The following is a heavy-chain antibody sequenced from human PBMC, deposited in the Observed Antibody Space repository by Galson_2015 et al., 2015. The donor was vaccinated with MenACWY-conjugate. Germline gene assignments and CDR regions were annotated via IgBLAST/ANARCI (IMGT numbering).Heavy chain of an antibody. J-gene: IGHJ4*02. D-gene: IGHD6-13*01. CDR3: ATTEAAAGHFFDY. V-gene: IGHV3-48*03. Sequence: SLRLSCAAPGFTFSSYDLNWVRQAPGRGLEWVSYISRSGTTIYYADSVKGRFTISRDNAKNSLYLQMNSLRAEDTAVYYCATTEAAAGHFFDYWGQGTLVTVSS. CDR2: ISRSGTTI. CDR1: GFTFSSYD.